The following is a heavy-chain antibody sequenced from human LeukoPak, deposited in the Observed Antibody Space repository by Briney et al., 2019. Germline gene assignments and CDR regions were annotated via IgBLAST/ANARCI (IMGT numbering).Heavy chain of an antibody. V-gene: IGHV3-48*03. CDR2: ISSSDSTI. CDR3: ARGKDFWSGYRYYYYYYGMDV. D-gene: IGHD3-3*01. CDR1: GFTFSSYE. J-gene: IGHJ6*02. Sequence: PGGSLRLSCAASGFTFSSYEMNWVRQAPGKGLEWVSYISSSDSTIYYADSVKGRFTISRDNAKNSLYLQMNSLRAEDTAVYYCARGKDFWSGYRYYYYYYGMDVWGQGTTVTVSS.